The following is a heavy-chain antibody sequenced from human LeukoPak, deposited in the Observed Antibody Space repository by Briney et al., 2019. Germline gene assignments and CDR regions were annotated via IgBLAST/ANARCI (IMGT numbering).Heavy chain of an antibody. J-gene: IGHJ4*02. CDR1: GFTFSNAW. Sequence: PGGSLRPSCAASGFTFSNAWMSWVRQAPGKGLEWVGRIKSKTDGGTTDYAAPVKGRFTISRDDSKNTLYLQMNSLRVEDTAVYYCVRVLRGYTSDKFWGQGTLVTVSS. V-gene: IGHV3-15*01. CDR3: VRVLRGYTSDKF. D-gene: IGHD5-18*01. CDR2: IKSKTDGGTT.